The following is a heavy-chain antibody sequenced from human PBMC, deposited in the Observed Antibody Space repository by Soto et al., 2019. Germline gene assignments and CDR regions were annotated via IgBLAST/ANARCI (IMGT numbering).Heavy chain of an antibody. D-gene: IGHD1-20*01. CDR3: ARVITGTDVFDI. CDR2: IYNNGGT. V-gene: IGHV4-59*01. J-gene: IGHJ3*02. Sequence: QVQLQESGPGLVKPSETLSLTCSVSGGSIRSDVWSWLRQPPGKGLVWIGYIYNNGGTNYNPSLMSRVTISRDTSKNHFSLTLSSVTASDTAVYYCARVITGTDVFDIWGRGTMVTVSS. CDR1: GGSIRSDV.